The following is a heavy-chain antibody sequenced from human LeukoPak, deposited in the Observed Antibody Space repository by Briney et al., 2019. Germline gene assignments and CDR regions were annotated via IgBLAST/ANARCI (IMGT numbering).Heavy chain of an antibody. CDR2: IYYSGST. CDR1: GGSISSSSYY. D-gene: IGHD3-10*01. CDR3: ARGFNPYYYGSGSYYPFDY. Sequence: SETLSLTCTVSGGSISSSSYYWGWIRQPPGKGLEWIGSIYYSGSTNYNPSLKSRVTISVDTSKNQFSLKLSSVTAADTAVYYCARGFNPYYYGSGSYYPFDYWGQGTLVTVPS. J-gene: IGHJ4*02. V-gene: IGHV4-39*07.